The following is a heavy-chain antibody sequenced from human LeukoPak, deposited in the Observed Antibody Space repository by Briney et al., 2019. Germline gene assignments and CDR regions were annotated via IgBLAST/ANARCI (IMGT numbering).Heavy chain of an antibody. CDR1: GYTFTGYY. J-gene: IGHJ4*02. V-gene: IGHV1-2*02. Sequence: GASVKVSCKASGYTFTGYYMHWVRQAPGQGLEWMGWINPNSGGTNYAQKFQGRVTMTRDTSISTAYMELRSLRSDDTAVYYCAREYGIGDYANDYWGQGTLVTVSS. CDR2: INPNSGGT. CDR3: AREYGIGDYANDY. D-gene: IGHD4-17*01.